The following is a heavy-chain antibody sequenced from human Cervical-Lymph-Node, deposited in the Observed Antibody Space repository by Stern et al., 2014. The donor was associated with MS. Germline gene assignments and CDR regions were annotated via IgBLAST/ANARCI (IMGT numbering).Heavy chain of an antibody. J-gene: IGHJ4*02. Sequence: VQLVESGPGLVKPSETLSLTCVVSGAPITTNHWSWIRQSPGKGLEWIANVHYSGTSSYNPPLQSRFTTAMDTPPKQFPLSLSSGTAADTAVYFCASCDGYSFASWGQGTLVTVSS. D-gene: IGHD4-17*01. CDR1: GAPITTNH. V-gene: IGHV4-59*08. CDR3: ASCDGYSFAS. CDR2: VHYSGTS.